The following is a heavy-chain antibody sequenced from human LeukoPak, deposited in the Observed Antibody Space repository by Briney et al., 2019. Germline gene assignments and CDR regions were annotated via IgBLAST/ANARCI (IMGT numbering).Heavy chain of an antibody. CDR2: IHGSGST. Sequence: PSETLSLTCTVSGGSFSGHHWNWIRQPPGKGLEYVANIHGSGSTNYNPSLQSRVTISLDTSKKQFSLNLRSVTAADTAAYYWAKDPGDNNWYNFDSWGQGTLVTVSS. CDR1: GGSFSGHH. CDR3: AKDPGDNNWYNFDS. V-gene: IGHV4-59*11. J-gene: IGHJ4*02. D-gene: IGHD1-1*01.